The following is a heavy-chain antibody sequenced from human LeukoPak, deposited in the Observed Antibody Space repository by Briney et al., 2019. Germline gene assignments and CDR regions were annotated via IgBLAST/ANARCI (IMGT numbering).Heavy chain of an antibody. CDR2: ISTYNGNT. V-gene: IGHV1-18*01. D-gene: IGHD1-26*01. CDR1: GYTFTSHG. CDR3: ARDGLVGAPDY. Sequence: ASVNVSCKASGYTFTSHGISWVRQAPGQGLEWMGWISTYNGNTNYAQKLQGRVTMTTDTSTSTAYMDLRSLRSDDTAVYYCARDGLVGAPDYWGQGTLVTVSS. J-gene: IGHJ4*02.